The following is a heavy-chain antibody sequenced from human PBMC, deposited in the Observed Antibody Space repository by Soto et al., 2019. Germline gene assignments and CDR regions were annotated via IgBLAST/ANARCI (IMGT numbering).Heavy chain of an antibody. D-gene: IGHD2-2*01. J-gene: IGHJ4*02. CDR3: AIYHLELFRFDY. Sequence: GASVKVSCKASGGTFSSYAISWVRQAPGQGLEWVGGIIPIFGTANYAQKFQGRVTMTTDTSTSTAYMELRSLRSDDTAMYFCAIYHLELFRFDYWGQGTLVTVSS. V-gene: IGHV1-69*05. CDR1: GGTFSSYA. CDR2: IIPIFGTA.